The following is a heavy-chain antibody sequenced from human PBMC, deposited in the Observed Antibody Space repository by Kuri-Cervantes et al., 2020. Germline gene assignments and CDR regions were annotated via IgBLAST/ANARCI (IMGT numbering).Heavy chain of an antibody. Sequence: ETLSLTCTVSGGSISPYYWSWIRQPPGKALEWLAHIFSNDEKSYSTSLKSRLTISKDTSKSQVVLTMTNMDPVDTATYYCARGSSSHYYYYYMDVWGKGTTVTVSS. CDR1: GGSISPYYW. CDR2: IFSNDEK. D-gene: IGHD6-6*01. CDR3: ARGSSSHYYYYYMDV. V-gene: IGHV2-26*01. J-gene: IGHJ6*03.